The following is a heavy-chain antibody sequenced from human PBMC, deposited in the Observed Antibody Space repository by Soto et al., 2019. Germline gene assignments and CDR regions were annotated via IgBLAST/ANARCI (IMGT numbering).Heavy chain of an antibody. Sequence: SDTPALTSGSCRGCIGASLWCGSGQSAGKGRAWLGYIYHSGRTTYHPARESRVHISVDTSKPQFSLKLSSVTAADTAVYYCARASIPVGPAATTPGYHYAMDVLGQGNTVTVFS. CDR1: RGCIGASL. J-gene: IGHJ6*01. V-gene: IGHV4-59*07. CDR3: ARASIPVGPAATTPGYHYAMDV. CDR2: IYHSGRT. D-gene: IGHD4-4*01.